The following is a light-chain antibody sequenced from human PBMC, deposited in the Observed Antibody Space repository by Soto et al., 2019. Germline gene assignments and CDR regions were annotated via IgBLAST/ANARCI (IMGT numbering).Light chain of an antibody. V-gene: IGKV3-20*01. Sequence: EIVLTQSPGTLSLSPGERATLSCRASQSVSSSHLAWYQQKPGQAPRLLIYGASSRATGIPDRFSGSGSGTDLTLTISRLEPEDFAVYYCQQYGSSRAFGQGTKVDIK. J-gene: IGKJ1*01. CDR3: QQYGSSRA. CDR2: GAS. CDR1: QSVSSSH.